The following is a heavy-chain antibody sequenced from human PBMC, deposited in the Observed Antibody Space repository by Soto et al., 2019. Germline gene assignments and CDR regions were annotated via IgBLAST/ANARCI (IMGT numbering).Heavy chain of an antibody. CDR1: GGTFYTYT. V-gene: IGHV1-69*13. CDR3: ARIPRYSFPTSDDLDS. Sequence: GASVTVSCKASGGTFYTYTFSWVRQAPGQGLEWMGSITPIYPTTNYAAKFQGRLTVTADGSTNTAYMELNSLTSDDTAVYYCARIPRYSFPTSDDLDSWGQGTLGTVSS. D-gene: IGHD5-18*01. CDR2: ITPIYPTT. J-gene: IGHJ4*02.